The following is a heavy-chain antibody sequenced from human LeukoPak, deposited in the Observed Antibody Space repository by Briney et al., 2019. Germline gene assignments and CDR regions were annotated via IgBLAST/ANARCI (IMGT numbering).Heavy chain of an antibody. CDR3: AKEDGYSSGWYVKGFDY. J-gene: IGHJ4*02. Sequence: GGSLRLSCAASGFTFSSYAMSWVRQAPGKGLEWVSAISGSGGSTYYADSVKGRFTISRDNSKNTLYLQMNSLRAEDTAVCYCAKEDGYSSGWYVKGFDYWGQGTLVTVSS. D-gene: IGHD6-19*01. CDR1: GFTFSSYA. CDR2: ISGSGGST. V-gene: IGHV3-23*01.